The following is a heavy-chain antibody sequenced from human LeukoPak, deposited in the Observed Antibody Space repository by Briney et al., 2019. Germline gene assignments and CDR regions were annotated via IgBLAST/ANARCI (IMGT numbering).Heavy chain of an antibody. D-gene: IGHD3-22*01. CDR3: ARLIGRQNYYDSSGYLDY. CDR2: INPNSGGT. CDR1: GYTFTGYY. V-gene: IGHV1-2*02. J-gene: IGHJ4*02. Sequence: ASVKVSCKASGYTFTGYYMHWVRQAPGQGLEWMGWINPNSGGTNYAQKFQGRVTMTRDTSISTAYMELSRLRSDDTAVYYCARLIGRQNYYDSSGYLDYWGQGTLVSVSS.